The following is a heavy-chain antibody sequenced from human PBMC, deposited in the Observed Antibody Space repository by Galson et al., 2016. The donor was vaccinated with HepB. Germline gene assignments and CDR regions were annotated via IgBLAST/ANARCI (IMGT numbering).Heavy chain of an antibody. CDR3: ARDGYNYVPLDS. D-gene: IGHD5-24*01. CDR2: ISGTGGPT. Sequence: SLRLSCAASGFTLSSYAMSWVRQAPGKGLQWVTSISGTGGPTYYADSVKGRFTISRDNSKSTMYLQMNGLRAEDTALYYCARDGYNYVPLDSWGQGALVIVSS. J-gene: IGHJ4*02. CDR1: GFTLSSYA. V-gene: IGHV3-23*01.